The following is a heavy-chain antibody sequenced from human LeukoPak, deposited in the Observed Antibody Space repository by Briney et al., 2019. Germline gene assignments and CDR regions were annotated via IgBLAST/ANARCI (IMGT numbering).Heavy chain of an antibody. J-gene: IGHJ6*02. CDR1: GGSISSYY. CDR3: ARDRYGDYGHYYGMDV. D-gene: IGHD4-17*01. V-gene: IGHV4-59*01. CDR2: IYYSGST. Sequence: SETLSLTCTVSGGSISSYYWSWIRQPPGKGLEWIGYIYYSGSTNYNPSLKSRVTISVDTSKNQFSLKLSSVTAADTAVYYCARDRYGDYGHYYGMDVWGQGTTVTVSS.